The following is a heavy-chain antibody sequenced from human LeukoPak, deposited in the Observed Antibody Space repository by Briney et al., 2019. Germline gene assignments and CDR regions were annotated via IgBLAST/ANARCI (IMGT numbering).Heavy chain of an antibody. CDR1: GFTFSGYG. D-gene: IGHD3-10*01. V-gene: IGHV3-33*01. CDR3: ARDPNYYGSGSYFAYFDQ. J-gene: IGHJ4*02. Sequence: GGSLRLSCETSGFTFSGYGMHWVRQAPGKGLEWVAVIWHNGNKKYYADSVKGRFTISRDNSKNTLYLQMNSLRAEDTAVYYCARDPNYYGSGSYFAYFDQWGQGNLVTVSS. CDR2: IWHNGNKK.